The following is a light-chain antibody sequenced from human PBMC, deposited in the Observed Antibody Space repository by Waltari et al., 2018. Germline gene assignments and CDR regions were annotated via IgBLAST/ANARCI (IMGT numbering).Light chain of an antibody. J-gene: IGKJ2*01. CDR2: RVS. CDR1: QSLVHSDGNTH. V-gene: IGKV2-30*02. CDR3: MQGTHWPYT. Sequence: DVVMTQSPLSLPVTLGQPASISCKSSQSLVHSDGNTHLNWFHQRPGQSPRRLIYRVSNRDSGVPDRFSGSGSDTDVTLKISRVEAEDVGVYYCMQGTHWPYTFGQGTKLDIK.